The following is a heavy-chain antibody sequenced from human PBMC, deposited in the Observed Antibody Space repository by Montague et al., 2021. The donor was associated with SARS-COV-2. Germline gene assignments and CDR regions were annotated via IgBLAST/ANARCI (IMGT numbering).Heavy chain of an antibody. D-gene: IGHD3-22*01. Sequence: SETLSLTCTVSGGSISSSSYDWGWIRRPPGKGLEWIGHISYHGNTNYNPSLKSRVTISIDTSRNQFSLKVSSVTATDTAIYYCARRLDYWDSSGQRRHFDSWGQGTLVTVSS. V-gene: IGHV4-39*01. CDR3: ARRLDYWDSSGQRRHFDS. J-gene: IGHJ4*02. CDR1: GGSISSSSYD. CDR2: ISYHGNT.